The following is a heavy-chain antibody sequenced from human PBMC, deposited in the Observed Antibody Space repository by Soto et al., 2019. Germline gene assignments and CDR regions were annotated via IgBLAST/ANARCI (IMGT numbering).Heavy chain of an antibody. Sequence: GGSRKLSWAPSGFTFGSKAMSWVRQAQWRGREWVSAISGGGGSTDYADSVKGRFTISRDNSKNSLYLQMNSRRAEDTAVYYCAKDQLGTDILDIWGQGTMVTVSS. J-gene: IGHJ3*02. CDR3: AKDQLGTDILDI. D-gene: IGHD7-27*01. CDR2: ISGGGGST. CDR1: GFTFGSKA. V-gene: IGHV3-23*01.